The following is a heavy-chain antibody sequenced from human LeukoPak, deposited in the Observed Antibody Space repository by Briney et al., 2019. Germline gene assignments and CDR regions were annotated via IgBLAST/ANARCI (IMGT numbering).Heavy chain of an antibody. CDR3: ARDGNGGSFDY. Sequence: GGSLRLSCAASGFTFNNYAMSWVRQAPGKGLEWVSVIYSGGSTYYADSVKGRFTISRDNSKNTLYLQMNSLRAEDTAVYYCARDGNGGSFDYWGQGTLVTVSS. J-gene: IGHJ4*02. V-gene: IGHV3-53*01. CDR1: GFTFNNYA. D-gene: IGHD3-16*01. CDR2: IYSGGST.